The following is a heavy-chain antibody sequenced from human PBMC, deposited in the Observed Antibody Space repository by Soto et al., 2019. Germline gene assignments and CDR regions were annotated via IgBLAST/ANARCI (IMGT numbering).Heavy chain of an antibody. J-gene: IGHJ4*02. Sequence: PGGSLRLSCITSGFTFGDYAMIWFRQAPGKGLEWVSFITSKRYGGKTEYAASVKGRFTISRDDSKSVAYLQMNSLRTDDTAVYYCSRLPHNNWGAPLDFWGEGTLVTVSS. CDR2: ITSKRYGGKT. V-gene: IGHV3-49*03. CDR3: SRLPHNNWGAPLDF. D-gene: IGHD1-26*01. CDR1: GFTFGDYA.